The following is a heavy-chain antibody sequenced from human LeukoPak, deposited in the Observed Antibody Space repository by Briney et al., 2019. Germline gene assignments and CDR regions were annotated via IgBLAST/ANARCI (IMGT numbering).Heavy chain of an antibody. CDR3: ARGASGYDRGPWSD. J-gene: IGHJ4*02. CDR2: IYYSGSC. V-gene: IGHV4-59*01. D-gene: IGHD5-12*01. CDR1: GGSISRYY. Sequence: PSETLSLTCTVSGGSISRYYWSWIRQPPGKGLEWIGYIYYSGSCNYNPSLKSRVTISVDTSKNQFSLNLSSVTAADTAVYYCARGASGYDRGPWSDWGQGTLVTVSS.